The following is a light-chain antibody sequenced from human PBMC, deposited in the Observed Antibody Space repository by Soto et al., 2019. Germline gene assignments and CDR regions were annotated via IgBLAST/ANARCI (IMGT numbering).Light chain of an antibody. CDR3: QRYGRSPPIT. J-gene: IGKJ5*01. Sequence: EIVMTQSPATLSVSPGEGATLSCRASQSVSSDLAWYHQKPGQAPRLLVYGASSRATGIPDRFSGRGSGTDFTLTISRLEPEDFAVYYCQRYGRSPPITFGQGTRLEIK. V-gene: IGKV3-20*01. CDR1: QSVSSD. CDR2: GAS.